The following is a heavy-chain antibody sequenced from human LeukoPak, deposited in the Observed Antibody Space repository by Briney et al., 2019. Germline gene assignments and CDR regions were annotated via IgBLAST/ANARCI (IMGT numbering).Heavy chain of an antibody. CDR2: IYYSGST. CDR1: GGSISSSSYY. V-gene: IGHV4-39*07. CDR3: ARGLRGPDY. Sequence: PSETLSLTCTVSGGSISSSSYYWGWIRQPPGKGLEWLGSIYYSGSTYYNPSLKSRVTISVDTSKNQFSLKLSSVTAADTAVYYCARGLRGPDYWGQGTLVTVSS. D-gene: IGHD5-12*01. J-gene: IGHJ4*02.